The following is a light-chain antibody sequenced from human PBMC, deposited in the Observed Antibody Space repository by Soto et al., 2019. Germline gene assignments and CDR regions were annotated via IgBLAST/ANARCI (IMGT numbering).Light chain of an antibody. V-gene: IGKV1-33*01. CDR3: QQYDNLTLT. J-gene: IGKJ4*01. CDR2: DVS. CDR1: QDISNY. Sequence: DIQMTQSPSSLSASVGDIVTITCQASQDISNYLKWYLQKPGKAPKLLIYDVSNLQKGVPSRLSGSGSVTDFTFTISSLQTEDIAKAYCQQYDNLTLTFGGGTKVESK.